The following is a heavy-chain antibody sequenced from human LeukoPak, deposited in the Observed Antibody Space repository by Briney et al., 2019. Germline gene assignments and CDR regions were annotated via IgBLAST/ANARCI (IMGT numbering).Heavy chain of an antibody. CDR3: TTDPPTHHYGIDV. J-gene: IGHJ6*02. Sequence: GGSLRLSCAASGFTFSNAWMSWVCQAPGKGMEWGGRIKSKTDGGKTDYAAPVKGRFTISRDDSKNTLYLKMNSLRTDNTAVYYCTTDPPTHHYGIDVWGQGTTVTVSS. V-gene: IGHV3-15*01. CDR1: GFTFSNAW. CDR2: IKSKTDGGKT.